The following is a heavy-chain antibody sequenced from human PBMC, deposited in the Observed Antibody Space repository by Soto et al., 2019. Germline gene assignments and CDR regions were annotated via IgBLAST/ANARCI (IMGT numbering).Heavy chain of an antibody. Sequence: GGSLRLSCAASGFTLRDYWMHWVRQAPGKGLVWVSRINSDGCSTTYADSVKGRFIISRDSAKNTLYLQMNSLRAEDTALYYCARDPAPSGWYDYWGQGTQVTVSS. CDR2: INSDGCST. CDR1: GFTLRDYW. J-gene: IGHJ4*02. CDR3: ARDPAPSGWYDY. V-gene: IGHV3-74*01. D-gene: IGHD6-19*01.